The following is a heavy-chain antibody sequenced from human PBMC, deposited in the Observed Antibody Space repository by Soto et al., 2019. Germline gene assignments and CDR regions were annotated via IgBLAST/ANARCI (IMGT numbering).Heavy chain of an antibody. D-gene: IGHD3-22*01. CDR1: GGTFSSYA. V-gene: IGHV1-69*13. CDR3: ATPPEYYDSSGRFDY. CDR2: IIPIFGTA. J-gene: IGHJ4*02. Sequence: SVKVSCKASGGTFSSYAISWVRQAPGQGLEWMGGIIPIFGTANYAQKFQGRVTITADESTSTAYMELSSLRSEDRAVYYCATPPEYYDSSGRFDYCGQGTLVTVSS.